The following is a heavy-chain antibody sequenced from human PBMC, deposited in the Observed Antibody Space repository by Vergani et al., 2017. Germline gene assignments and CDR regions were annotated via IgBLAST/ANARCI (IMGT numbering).Heavy chain of an antibody. CDR1: GYTFTSYY. CDR2: INPSGGRT. V-gene: IGHV1-46*03. D-gene: IGHD3-22*01. CDR3: TRGWYYDIFAYWVY. J-gene: IGHJ4*02. Sequence: QVQLVQSGAEVKKPGASVNVSWKASGYTFTSYYMHWVRQAPGQGLEWMGIINPSGGRTSYAQKFQCRVTMNRYTSRSTIYMKLSSLISEDPAVYYCTRGWYYDIFAYWVYWGQGTLVTVSS.